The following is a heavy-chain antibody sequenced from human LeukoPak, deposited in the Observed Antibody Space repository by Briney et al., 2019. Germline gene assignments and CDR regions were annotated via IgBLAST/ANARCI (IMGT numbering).Heavy chain of an antibody. CDR1: GGSISSGNFS. Sequence: RRSETLSLTCTVSGGSISSGNFSWGWIRQPPGKGLEWMGEINHSGSTNYNPSLKSRVTISVHTSKNQFSLKLSSVTAADTAVYYCARDRGTWNDDGFDYWGQGTLVTVSS. CDR2: INHSGST. V-gene: IGHV4-39*07. D-gene: IGHD1-1*01. J-gene: IGHJ4*02. CDR3: ARDRGTWNDDGFDY.